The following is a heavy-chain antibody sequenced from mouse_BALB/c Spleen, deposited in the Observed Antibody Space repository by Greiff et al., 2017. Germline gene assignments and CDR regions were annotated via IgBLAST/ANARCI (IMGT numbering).Heavy chain of an antibody. Sequence: VQLKESGGGLVKPGGSLKLSCAASGFTFSSYAMSWVRQSPEKRLEWVAEISSGGSYTYYPDTVTGRFTISRDNAKNTLYLEMSSLRSEDTAMYYCARGDPAWFAYWGQGTLVTVSA. V-gene: IGHV5-9-4*01. CDR2: ISSGGSYT. D-gene: IGHD3-3*01. CDR1: GFTFSSYA. CDR3: ARGDPAWFAY. J-gene: IGHJ3*01.